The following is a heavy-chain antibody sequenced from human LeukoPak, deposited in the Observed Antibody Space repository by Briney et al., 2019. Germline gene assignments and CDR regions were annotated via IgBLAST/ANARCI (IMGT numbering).Heavy chain of an antibody. V-gene: IGHV3-11*06. Sequence: GGSLRLSCAASGFTFSDYYMSWIRQAPGKGLEWVSYISSSSSYTNYADSVKGRFTISRDNAKNSLYLQMNSLRAEDTAVYYCAPPDAGYSYGDGYCRKDYWGQGTLVTVSS. D-gene: IGHD5-18*01. CDR1: GFTFSDYY. CDR2: ISSSSSYT. CDR3: APPDAGYSYGDGYCRKDY. J-gene: IGHJ4*02.